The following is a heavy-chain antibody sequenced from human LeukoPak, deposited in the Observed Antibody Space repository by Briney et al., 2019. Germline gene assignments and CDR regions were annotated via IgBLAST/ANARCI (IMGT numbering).Heavy chain of an antibody. CDR3: AREPSYYDILTGYYGYDAFDI. Sequence: PSETLSLTCTVSGGSISSYYWSWIRQPPGKGLEWIGYIYYSGSTNYNPSLKSRVTISVDTSKNPFSLKLSSVTAADTAVYYCAREPSYYDILTGYYGYDAFDIWGQGTMVTVSS. CDR1: GGSISSYY. CDR2: IYYSGST. D-gene: IGHD3-9*01. J-gene: IGHJ3*02. V-gene: IGHV4-59*01.